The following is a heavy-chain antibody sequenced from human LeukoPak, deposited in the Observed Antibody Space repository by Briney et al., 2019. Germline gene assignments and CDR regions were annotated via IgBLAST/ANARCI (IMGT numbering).Heavy chain of an antibody. Sequence: SQTLSLTCTVSGGSISSGGYYWSWIRQHPGKGLEWIGYIYYSGSTYYNPSLKSRVTISVDTSKNQFSLKLSSVTAADTAVHYCARAGPAPYYDFWSGYSLYYFDYWGQGTLVTVSS. CDR3: ARAGPAPYYDFWSGYSLYYFDY. CDR2: IYYSGST. D-gene: IGHD3-3*01. CDR1: GGSISSGGYY. J-gene: IGHJ4*02. V-gene: IGHV4-31*03.